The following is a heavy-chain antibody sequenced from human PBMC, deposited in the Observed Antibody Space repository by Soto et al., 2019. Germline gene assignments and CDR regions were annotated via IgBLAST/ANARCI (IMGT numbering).Heavy chain of an antibody. CDR1: GFTFGQHP. CDR2: INHDGSSI. J-gene: IGHJ6*02. D-gene: IGHD6-19*01. Sequence: GGSLRLSCAASGFTFGQHPMTWVRQAPGKGLEWVAYINHDGSSISYVDSVKGRFTISRDNAKNSLYLQMNSLRAEDTAVYYCARDGYAGLGGWQWLVPYYYYGMDVWGQGTTVTSP. CDR3: ARDGYAGLGGWQWLVPYYYYGMDV. V-gene: IGHV3-7*01.